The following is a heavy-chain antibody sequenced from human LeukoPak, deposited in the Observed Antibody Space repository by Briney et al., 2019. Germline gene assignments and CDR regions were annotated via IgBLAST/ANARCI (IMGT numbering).Heavy chain of an antibody. J-gene: IGHJ3*02. Sequence: GSLRLSCAASGFTFSSYEMDWVRRAPGKGLEWVSYICSSGGSRYYADSVKGRFTSSRDNAKNSLYLQMNSLRVEDTAVYYCAREDGDAFDIWGQGTVVSVSS. V-gene: IGHV3-48*03. CDR2: ICSSGGSR. CDR3: AREDGDAFDI. D-gene: IGHD5-24*01. CDR1: GFTFSSYE.